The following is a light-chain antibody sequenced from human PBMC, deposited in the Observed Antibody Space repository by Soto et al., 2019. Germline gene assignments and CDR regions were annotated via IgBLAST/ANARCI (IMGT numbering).Light chain of an antibody. J-gene: IGKJ1*01. CDR2: GAS. Sequence: EIVMTQSPATLSVSPGERATLSCRASQSVSSNLAWYQQKPGQAPRLLIYGASTMATGIPARFSGSGSGTEFTLTISSLQSADFAVYYYQQYNNWPPWTFGQGTKVEIK. V-gene: IGKV3-15*01. CDR1: QSVSSN. CDR3: QQYNNWPPWT.